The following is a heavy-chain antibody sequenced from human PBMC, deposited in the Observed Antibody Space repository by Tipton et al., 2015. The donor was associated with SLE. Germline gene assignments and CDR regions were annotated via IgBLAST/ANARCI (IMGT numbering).Heavy chain of an antibody. CDR1: EFTFSSYE. D-gene: IGHD1-26*01. V-gene: IGHV3-72*01. CDR2: IRDKANRYTT. Sequence: GSLRLSCAASEFTFSSYEMNWVRQAPGKGLEWVGRIRDKANRYTTEYAASVKGRFTISRDDSKNSLYLQMNSLKTEDTAVYYCARPVGAATHMDVWGKGTTVTVSS. CDR3: ARPVGAATHMDV. J-gene: IGHJ6*03.